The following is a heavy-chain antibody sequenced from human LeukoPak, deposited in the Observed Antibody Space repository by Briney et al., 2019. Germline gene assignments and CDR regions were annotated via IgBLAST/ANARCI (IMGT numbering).Heavy chain of an antibody. CDR1: GFTFSSYW. Sequence: GGSLRLSCAASGFTFSSYWMSWVRQAPGKGLEWVANIKQDGSEKYYVDSVKGRFTISRDNAKNSLYLQMNSLRAEDTAVYYCARRRYYDSSGYYLDYWGQGTPVTVSS. CDR2: IKQDGSEK. J-gene: IGHJ4*02. V-gene: IGHV3-7*05. CDR3: ARRRYYDSSGYYLDY. D-gene: IGHD3-22*01.